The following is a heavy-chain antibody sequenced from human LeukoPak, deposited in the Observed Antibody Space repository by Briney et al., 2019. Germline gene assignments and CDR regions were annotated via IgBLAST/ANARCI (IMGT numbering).Heavy chain of an antibody. Sequence: GASVKVSCKASGYTFTGYYMHWVRQAPGQGLEWMGWINPNSGGTNYAQKFQGRVTMTRDTSISTAYMELSRLRSDYTAVYYCASRVAMLWFGESDLDYWGQGTLVTVSS. D-gene: IGHD3-10*01. CDR1: GYTFTGYY. CDR2: INPNSGGT. V-gene: IGHV1-2*02. J-gene: IGHJ4*02. CDR3: ASRVAMLWFGESDLDY.